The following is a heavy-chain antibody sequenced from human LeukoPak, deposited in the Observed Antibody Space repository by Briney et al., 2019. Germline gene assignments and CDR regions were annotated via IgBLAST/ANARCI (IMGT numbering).Heavy chain of an antibody. Sequence: SETLSLTCTVSGGSISGYYWSWIRQPPGKGLEWIGYINYSESTNYNPSLKSRVTISVDTSKNQFSLKLTSVTAADTAVYHCVRYFDWPYAFDVWGQGTMVTVSS. CDR2: INYSEST. D-gene: IGHD3-9*01. CDR1: GGSISGYY. J-gene: IGHJ3*01. CDR3: VRYFDWPYAFDV. V-gene: IGHV4-59*01.